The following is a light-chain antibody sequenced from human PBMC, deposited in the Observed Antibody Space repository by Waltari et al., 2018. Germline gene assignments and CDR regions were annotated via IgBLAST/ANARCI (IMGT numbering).Light chain of an antibody. Sequence: GDRVTITCRASQSISSWLAWYQQKPGKAPKVLIYKASTLQSGVSSSFSGSGSGTEFTLTISSLQPDDSATYYCQQYHSYPPTFGQGTKVEIK. CDR2: KAS. V-gene: IGKV1-5*03. J-gene: IGKJ1*01. CDR1: QSISSW. CDR3: QQYHSYPPT.